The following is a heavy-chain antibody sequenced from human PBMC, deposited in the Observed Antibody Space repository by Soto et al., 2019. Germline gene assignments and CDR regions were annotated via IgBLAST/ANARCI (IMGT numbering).Heavy chain of an antibody. CDR2: IIPIFGTA. CDR3: ARDLNYDFWSGYRPSGMDV. D-gene: IGHD3-3*01. V-gene: IGHV1-69*01. J-gene: IGHJ6*02. Sequence: QVQLVQSGAEVKKPGSSVKVSCKASGGTFSSYAISWVRQAPGQGLEWMGGIIPIFGTANYAQKFQGRVTITADESTSTAYMELSSLRSEDTAVYYCARDLNYDFWSGYRPSGMDVWGQGTMVTVSS. CDR1: GGTFSSYA.